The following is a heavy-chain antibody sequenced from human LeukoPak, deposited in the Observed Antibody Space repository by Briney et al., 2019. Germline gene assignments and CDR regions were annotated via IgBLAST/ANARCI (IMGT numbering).Heavy chain of an antibody. CDR1: GGSFSGYY. CDR3: ARLGYSSGSMGY. V-gene: IGHV4-34*01. Sequence: PSETLSLTCAVYGGSFSGYYWSWIRQPPGKGLEWIGEINHSGSTNYNPSLKSRVTISVDTSKNQFSLKLSSVTAADTAVYYCARLGYSSGSMGYWGQGTLVTVSS. CDR2: INHSGST. J-gene: IGHJ4*02. D-gene: IGHD6-19*01.